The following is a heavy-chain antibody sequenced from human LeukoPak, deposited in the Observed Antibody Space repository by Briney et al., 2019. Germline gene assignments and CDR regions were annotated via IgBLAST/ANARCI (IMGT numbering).Heavy chain of an antibody. D-gene: IGHD3-3*01. J-gene: IGHJ5*02. CDR2: ISAYNGNT. CDR3: ARGSTIFGVVMPFGP. Sequence: ASVKVSCKASGYTFTSYGISWVRQAPGRGLEWMGWISAYNGNTNYAQKLQGRVTMTTDTSTSTAYMELRSLRSDDTAVYYCARGSTIFGVVMPFGPWGQGTLVTVSS. CDR1: GYTFTSYG. V-gene: IGHV1-18*01.